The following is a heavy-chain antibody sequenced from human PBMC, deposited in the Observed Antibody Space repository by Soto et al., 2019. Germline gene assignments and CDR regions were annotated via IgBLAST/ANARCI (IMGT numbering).Heavy chain of an antibody. Sequence: ASVKVSCKASGYTFTSYGISWVRQAPGQGLEWMGWISAYNGNTNYAQKLQGRVTMTTDTSTSTAYMELRSLRSDDTAVYYGAREAIRSGSYYWHYYYGMDVWGQGTTVTVSS. CDR2: ISAYNGNT. CDR1: GYTFTSYG. V-gene: IGHV1-18*01. D-gene: IGHD1-26*01. CDR3: AREAIRSGSYYWHYYYGMDV. J-gene: IGHJ6*02.